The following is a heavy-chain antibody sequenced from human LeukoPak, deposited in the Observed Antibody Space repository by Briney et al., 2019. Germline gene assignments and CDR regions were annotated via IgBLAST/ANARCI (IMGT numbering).Heavy chain of an antibody. CDR2: INPNSGGT. J-gene: IGHJ4*02. Sequence: ASVKVSCKASGYTFTGYYMHWVRQAPGQGLEWMGWINPNSGGTNYAQKFQGRVTMTRDTSISTAYMELSRLRSDDAAVYYCARDVGGGPGGRVWLDYWGQGTLVTVSS. V-gene: IGHV1-2*02. CDR3: ARDVGGGPGGRVWLDY. CDR1: GYTFTGYY. D-gene: IGHD5/OR15-5a*01.